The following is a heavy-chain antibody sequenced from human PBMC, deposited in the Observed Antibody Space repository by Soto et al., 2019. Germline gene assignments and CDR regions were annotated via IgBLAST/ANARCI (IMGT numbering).Heavy chain of an antibody. CDR3: AREGGSAYGMDV. J-gene: IGHJ6*02. Sequence: QVPLVQSGAEVAKPGASVKVSCKPSGYTFTGYYIHWVRQAPGQGLEWMGWINPSSGDSKYAQKFQGRVTMTRDTSISTAYLDLRNLRSDDTAVYYWAREGGSAYGMDVWGQGTAVTVSS. CDR1: GYTFTGYY. D-gene: IGHD1-26*01. V-gene: IGHV1-2*02. CDR2: INPSSGDS.